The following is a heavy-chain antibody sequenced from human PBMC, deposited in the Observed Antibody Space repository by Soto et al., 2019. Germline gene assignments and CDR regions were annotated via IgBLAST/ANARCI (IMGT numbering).Heavy chain of an antibody. D-gene: IGHD3-10*01. CDR3: ATRPTITMVLGVIHYYYYGMDV. V-gene: IGHV1-8*01. CDR1: GYTFTSYD. CDR2: MNPNSGNT. J-gene: IGHJ6*02. Sequence: QVQLVQSGAEVKKPGASVKVSCKASGYTFTSYDINWVRQATGQGLEWMGWMNPNSGNTGYAQKFQGRVTMTRNTSISAAYMELSSLRSEDTAVYYCATRPTITMVLGVIHYYYYGMDVWGQGTTFTVSS.